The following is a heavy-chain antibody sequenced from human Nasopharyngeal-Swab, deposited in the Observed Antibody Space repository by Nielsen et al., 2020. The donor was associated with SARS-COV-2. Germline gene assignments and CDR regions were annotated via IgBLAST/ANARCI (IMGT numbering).Heavy chain of an antibody. J-gene: IGHJ6*02. Sequence: GESLKISCAASGFTFSSYAMAWVRQAPGKGLEWVPTISGGGGGTYYADSVKGRFTLSRDNSKTTIYLHMNSLRAEDTALYYCAKIGGTSDHYYYYGMDVWGQGTTVTVSS. CDR3: AKIGGTSDHYYYYGMDV. CDR1: GFTFSSYA. CDR2: ISGGGGGT. V-gene: IGHV3-23*01. D-gene: IGHD3-16*01.